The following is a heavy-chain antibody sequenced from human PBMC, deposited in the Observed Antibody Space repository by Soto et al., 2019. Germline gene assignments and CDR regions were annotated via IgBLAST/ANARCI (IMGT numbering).Heavy chain of an antibody. J-gene: IGHJ6*03. Sequence: SETLSLTCTVSGGSISSSNYYWGWIRQPPGKGLEWIGSIYYSGSTYCNPSLKSRVTISVDTSKNQFSLKLSSVIAADTAVYYCARHSASSWSYYYSMDVWGKGTTVTVSS. D-gene: IGHD3-3*01. CDR3: ARHSASSWSYYYSMDV. CDR2: IYYSGST. V-gene: IGHV4-39*01. CDR1: GGSISSSNYY.